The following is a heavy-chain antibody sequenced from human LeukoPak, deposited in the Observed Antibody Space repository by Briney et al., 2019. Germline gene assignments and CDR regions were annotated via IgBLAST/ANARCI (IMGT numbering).Heavy chain of an antibody. CDR3: AREYSGWTGYYFDY. CDR2: IWYDGSHK. Sequence: GGSLRFSCAASGFTFSSYGMHWVRQAPGKGLEWVADIWYDGSHKYYADSVKGRFTISRDNSKNTLHLQMNSLRAEDTAVYYCAREYSGWTGYYFDYWGQGTLVTVSS. D-gene: IGHD6-19*01. CDR1: GFTFSSYG. V-gene: IGHV3-33*01. J-gene: IGHJ4*02.